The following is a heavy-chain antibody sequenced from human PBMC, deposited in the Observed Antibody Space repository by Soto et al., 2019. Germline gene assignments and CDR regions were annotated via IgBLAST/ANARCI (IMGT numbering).Heavy chain of an antibody. V-gene: IGHV3-74*01. CDR3: AKEGDYGDYAGENWFDS. Sequence: EVQLEESGGGLVQPGGSLSLSCAASGFTFFAYWIHWVRQVPGKGLVWVSRINSDGSHTSYADSVRGRFTISRDNCKNKVYLQMNSLTAEDTAVYDCAKEGDYGDYAGENWFDSWGQGSLVTVSS. CDR2: INSDGSHT. J-gene: IGHJ5*01. D-gene: IGHD4-17*01. CDR1: GFTFFAYW.